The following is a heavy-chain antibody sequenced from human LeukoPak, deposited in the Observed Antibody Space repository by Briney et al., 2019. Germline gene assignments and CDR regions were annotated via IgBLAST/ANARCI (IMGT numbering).Heavy chain of an antibody. CDR1: GYTFTSYY. CDR3: AAAALHYYYMDV. J-gene: IGHJ6*03. Sequence: GASVKVSCKASGYTFTSYYLHWVRQAPGQGLEWMGIINPSGGSTTYAQKFQGSVTMTRDTSTSTVYMELSSLRSEDTAVYYCAAAALHYYYMDVWGKGTTVTVSS. V-gene: IGHV1-46*01. CDR2: INPSGGST. D-gene: IGHD6-13*01.